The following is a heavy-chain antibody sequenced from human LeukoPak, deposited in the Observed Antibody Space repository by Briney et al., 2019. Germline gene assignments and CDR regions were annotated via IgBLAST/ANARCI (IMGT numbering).Heavy chain of an antibody. CDR2: INPNSGGT. D-gene: IGHD6-13*01. Sequence: ASVKVSCKASGYTFTGYYMHWVRQAPGQGLEWMGWINPNSGGTNYAQKFQGRVTMTRDTSISTAYMELSRLRSDDTAVYYCARDVVAAAGTWDYWGQGTLVTVSS. V-gene: IGHV1-2*02. CDR3: ARDVVAAAGTWDY. J-gene: IGHJ4*02. CDR1: GYTFTGYY.